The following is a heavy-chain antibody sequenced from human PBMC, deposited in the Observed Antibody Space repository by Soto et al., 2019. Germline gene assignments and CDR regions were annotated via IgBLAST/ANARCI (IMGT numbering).Heavy chain of an antibody. D-gene: IGHD3-10*01. V-gene: IGHV3-23*01. CDR2: ISGSGGST. CDR3: AKDRITMVRGTYYFGY. CDR1: GLTFSSYA. Sequence: PGGSLRLSCAASGLTFSSYAMSWVRQAPGKGLEWVSAISGSGGSTYYADSVKGRFTISRDNSKNTLYLQMNSLRAEDTAVYYCAKDRITMVRGTYYFGYWGQGTLVTVSS. J-gene: IGHJ4*02.